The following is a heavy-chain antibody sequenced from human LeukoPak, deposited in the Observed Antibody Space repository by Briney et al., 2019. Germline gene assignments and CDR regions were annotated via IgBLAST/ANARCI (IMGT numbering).Heavy chain of an antibody. V-gene: IGHV1-8*01. D-gene: IGHD3-16*01. CDR2: MYPNSDNA. Sequence: ASVKVSCKASGYTFANYDINWVRQAPGQGLEWMGWMYPNSDNAGYAQKFQGRVTMTRNTPITTVYMELTSLRSEDTAMYYCARGRNWGHDWFDPWGQGTLVTVSS. CDR1: GYTFANYD. CDR3: ARGRNWGHDWFDP. J-gene: IGHJ5*02.